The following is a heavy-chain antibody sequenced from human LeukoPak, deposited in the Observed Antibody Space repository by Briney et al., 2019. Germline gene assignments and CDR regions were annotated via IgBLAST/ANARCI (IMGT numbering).Heavy chain of an antibody. CDR1: GFTFSSYA. J-gene: IGHJ4*02. CDR3: AKTQMSTSWQTWTFDY. Sequence: GGSLRLSCAASGFTFSSYAMHWVRQAPGKGLEWVAVISYDGSNKYYADSVKGRFTISRDNSKNTLYLQMNSLRAEDTAVYYCAKTQMSTSWQTWTFDYWGQGTLVTVSS. D-gene: IGHD2-2*01. CDR2: ISYDGSNK. V-gene: IGHV3-30*18.